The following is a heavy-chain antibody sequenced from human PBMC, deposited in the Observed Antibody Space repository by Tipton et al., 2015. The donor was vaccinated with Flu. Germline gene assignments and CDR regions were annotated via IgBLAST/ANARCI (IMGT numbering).Heavy chain of an antibody. CDR1: GDSVNSGFYY. D-gene: IGHD2-2*01. Sequence: TLSLTCTVSGDSVNSGFYYWSWIRRPPGKALEWIGSVYYSGTTNYNPSLRSRVTMSVDTSKNRFSLKLDSVTAADTAVYYCARDTSVVPAALLYWGQGVLVTVSS. CDR3: ARDTSVVPAALLY. V-gene: IGHV4-61*03. CDR2: VYYSGTT. J-gene: IGHJ4*02.